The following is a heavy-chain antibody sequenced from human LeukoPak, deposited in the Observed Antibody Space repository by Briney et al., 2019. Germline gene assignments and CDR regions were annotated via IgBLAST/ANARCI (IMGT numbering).Heavy chain of an antibody. J-gene: IGHJ4*02. Sequence: ASVKVSCKASGYTFTGYYMHWVRQAPGQGLEGMGWINPNSGGTNYAQKFQGRVTMTRDTSISTVYMELSRLRSDDTAVYYCAREKVVVVPAAIFDVYYFDYWGQGTLVTVSS. CDR2: INPNSGGT. CDR3: AREKVVVVPAAIFDVYYFDY. V-gene: IGHV1-2*02. D-gene: IGHD2-2*01. CDR1: GYTFTGYY.